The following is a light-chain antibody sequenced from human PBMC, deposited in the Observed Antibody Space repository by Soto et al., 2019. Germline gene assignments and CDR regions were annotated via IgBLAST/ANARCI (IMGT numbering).Light chain of an antibody. CDR2: GAS. J-gene: IGKJ1*01. V-gene: IGKV3-20*01. CDR1: QSVSSDD. CDR3: QQYGSSPS. Sequence: EIVLTQSPGTLSLSPGERATLSCRASQSVSSDDLSWHQQKPGQAPRLLIYGASSRATVIPDRFSGSWSVTDFTLTISRLEPEDFAMYYCQQYGSSPSFGQGTKVDIK.